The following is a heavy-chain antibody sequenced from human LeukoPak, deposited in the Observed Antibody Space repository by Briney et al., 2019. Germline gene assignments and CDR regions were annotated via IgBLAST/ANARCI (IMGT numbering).Heavy chain of an antibody. CDR3: AKDGPDYGDRIDY. Sequence: PGGSLRLSCAASGFTFSSYWMSWVRQAPGKGLEWVSAISGSGGSTYYADSVKGRFTIFRENSKNTLYLQMNSLRAEDKAVYYCAKDGPDYGDRIDYWGQGTLVTVSS. CDR1: GFTFSSYW. V-gene: IGHV3-23*01. D-gene: IGHD4-17*01. J-gene: IGHJ4*02. CDR2: ISGSGGST.